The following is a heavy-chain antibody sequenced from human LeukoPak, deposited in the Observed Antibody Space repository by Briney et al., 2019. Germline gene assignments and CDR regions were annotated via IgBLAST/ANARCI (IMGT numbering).Heavy chain of an antibody. CDR3: AREREVLWFGELFRWFDP. Sequence: NPSETLSLTCTVSGGSISSYYWSWIRQPPGKGLEWIGYIYYSGSTNYNPSLKSRVTISVDTSKNQFSLKLSSVTAADTAVYYCAREREVLWFGELFRWFDPWGQGTLVTVSS. V-gene: IGHV4-59*01. J-gene: IGHJ5*02. CDR2: IYYSGST. CDR1: GGSISSYY. D-gene: IGHD3-10*01.